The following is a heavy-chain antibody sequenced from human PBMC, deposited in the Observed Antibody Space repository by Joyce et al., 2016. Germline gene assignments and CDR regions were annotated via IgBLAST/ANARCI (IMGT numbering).Heavy chain of an antibody. J-gene: IGHJ6*02. D-gene: IGHD1-14*01. CDR2: IIPFFGAA. Sequence: QVLLVQSGAAVKRPGSSLRVSCKSSGGDFSNYTVNWVRQAPGQRLAGMGGIIPFFGAAKYAEDFQGRVTLTADQSTRTADLELSSLTSADTAVYYCARGGTSSDHYFFYTLDVWGPGTTVIVSS. CDR1: GGDFSNYT. V-gene: IGHV1-69*12. CDR3: ARGGTSSDHYFFYTLDV.